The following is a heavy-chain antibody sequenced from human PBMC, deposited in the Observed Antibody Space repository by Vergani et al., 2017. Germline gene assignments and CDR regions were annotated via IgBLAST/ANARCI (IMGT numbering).Heavy chain of an antibody. J-gene: IGHJ5*02. D-gene: IGHD2-15*01. CDR3: ARGDIEVVVAAEGGGWFDP. Sequence: QVQLVESGGGVVQPGRSLRLSCAASGFTFSSYAMHWVRQAPGKGLEWVAVISYDGSNKYYADSVKGRFTISRDNSKNTLYLQMNSLRAEDTAVYYCARGDIEVVVAAEGGGWFDPWGQGTLVTVSS. CDR1: GFTFSSYA. V-gene: IGHV3-30*04. CDR2: ISYDGSNK.